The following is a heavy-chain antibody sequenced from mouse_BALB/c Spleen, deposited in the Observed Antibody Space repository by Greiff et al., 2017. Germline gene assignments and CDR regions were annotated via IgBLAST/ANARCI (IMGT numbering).Heavy chain of an antibody. CDR1: GYTFTSYY. D-gene: IGHD1-1*01. CDR3: TRYNYGSSGAMDY. J-gene: IGHJ4*01. V-gene: IGHV1S81*02. CDR2: INPSNGGT. Sequence: QVQLQQSGAELVKPGASVKLSCKASGYTFTSYYMYWVKQRPGQGLEWIGEINPSNGGTNFNEKFKSKATLTVDKSSSTAYMQLSSLTSEDSAVYYCTRYNYGSSGAMDYWGQGTSVTVSS.